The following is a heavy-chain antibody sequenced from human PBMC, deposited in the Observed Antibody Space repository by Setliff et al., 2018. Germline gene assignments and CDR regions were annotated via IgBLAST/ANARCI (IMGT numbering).Heavy chain of an antibody. CDR3: LKSRYDGSESFQH. V-gene: IGHV3-30*02. J-gene: IGHJ1*01. CDR1: GFTLTAYD. Sequence: TGGSLRLSCVASGFTLTAYDMHWVRQAPGKGLEWVASVQSDINTEHYLDSVRGRFTVSRDTSKNIFYLQMNSLRAEDTALYYCLKSRYDGSESFQHWGQGTLVTVSS. CDR2: VQSDINTE. D-gene: IGHD5-12*01.